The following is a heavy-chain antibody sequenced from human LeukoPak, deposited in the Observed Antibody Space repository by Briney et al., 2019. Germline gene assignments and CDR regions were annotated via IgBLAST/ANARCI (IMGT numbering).Heavy chain of an antibody. J-gene: IGHJ3*02. CDR3: ARVGWNDDYDAFDI. CDR1: GYTFTNYY. V-gene: IGHV1-46*01. CDR2: INPSGGTT. Sequence: GASVKVSCKASGYTFTNYYMHWVRQAPGQGLEWMGIINPSGGTTTYAQKFQGRVTMTRDTSTTTVYMELSSLRYEDTAVYYCARVGWNDDYDAFDIWGQGTMVTVSS. D-gene: IGHD1-1*01.